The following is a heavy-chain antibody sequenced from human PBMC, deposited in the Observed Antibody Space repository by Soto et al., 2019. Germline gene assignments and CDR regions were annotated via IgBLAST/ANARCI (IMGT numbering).Heavy chain of an antibody. J-gene: IGHJ3*02. D-gene: IGHD6-19*01. CDR2: ISGSGGST. CDR1: GFTFSSYA. Sequence: GGSLRLSCAASGFTFSSYAMSWVRQAPGKGLEWVSAISGSGGSTYYADSVKGRFTISRDNSKNTLYLQMNSLRAEDTAVYYCANSGGDGSGWPDAFEIWGQGTMVTVSS. CDR3: ANSGGDGSGWPDAFEI. V-gene: IGHV3-23*01.